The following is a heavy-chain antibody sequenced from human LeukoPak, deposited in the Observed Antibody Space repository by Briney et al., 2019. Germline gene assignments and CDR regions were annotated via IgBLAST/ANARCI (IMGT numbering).Heavy chain of an antibody. CDR1: GFTFSNYG. CDR2: MSFDGNNN. Sequence: GRSLRLSCAASGFTFSNYGIHWVRQAPGKGLEWVAVMSFDGNNNYYADSVKGRFTISRDNSKNTLYLLMNSLRAEDTAVYYCAKDTHGDYPDNWGQGTLVTVSS. CDR3: AKDTHGDYPDN. V-gene: IGHV3-30*18. J-gene: IGHJ4*02. D-gene: IGHD4-17*01.